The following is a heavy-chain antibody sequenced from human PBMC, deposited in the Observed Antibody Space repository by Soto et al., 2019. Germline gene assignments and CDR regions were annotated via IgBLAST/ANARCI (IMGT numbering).Heavy chain of an antibody. CDR3: VRDAGAQVWYLDN. Sequence: QVQLVESGGGVVQPGRSLRLSCATSGFTFSSYALHWVRQAPGKGLEGVAVISYDGSKEYYADSVKGRFTISRDNSMNTLHLQMSGLRPEDTAVYYCVRDAGAQVWYLDNWGQGQLVTVSS. CDR1: GFTFSSYA. J-gene: IGHJ4*02. CDR2: ISYDGSKE. V-gene: IGHV3-30*04.